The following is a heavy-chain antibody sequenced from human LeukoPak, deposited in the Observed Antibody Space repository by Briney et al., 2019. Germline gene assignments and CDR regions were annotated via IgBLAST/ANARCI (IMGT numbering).Heavy chain of an antibody. Sequence: SETLSLTCTVSGGSISSGSYYWSWIRQPAGKGLEWIGRMHITGSTNYNPSLKSRVTILVDTSKNQFSLKLNSVTAADTAVYYCARASFSAMLNWCQGTLVTVSS. J-gene: IGHJ4*02. CDR2: MHITGST. CDR3: ARASFSAMLN. CDR1: GGSISSGSYY. V-gene: IGHV4-61*02. D-gene: IGHD5-18*01.